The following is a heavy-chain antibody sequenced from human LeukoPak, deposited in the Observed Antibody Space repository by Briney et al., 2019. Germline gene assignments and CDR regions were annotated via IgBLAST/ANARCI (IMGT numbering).Heavy chain of an antibody. J-gene: IGHJ4*02. D-gene: IGHD6-19*01. CDR2: INPNTGDT. Sequence: PWASVKVSCKASGYTFAGYYMRWVRQAPGQGLEWMGWINPNTGDTNFTQKFQGRVTMTRDTSITTAYMELSGLRSDDTAVYYCARASQQWLVLGYWGQGTLVTVSS. CDR1: GYTFAGYY. CDR3: ARASQQWLVLGY. V-gene: IGHV1-2*02.